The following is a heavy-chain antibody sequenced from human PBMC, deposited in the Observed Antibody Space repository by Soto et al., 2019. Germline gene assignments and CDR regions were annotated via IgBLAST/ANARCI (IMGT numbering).Heavy chain of an antibody. V-gene: IGHV4-61*08. J-gene: IGHJ6*02. CDR2: IYYTGST. CDR1: AASVNTAGYS. Sequence: QGQLQEPAPGLVKPSETLSLTCTVSAASVNTAGYSWSWIRQPPGKEPEWIGYIYYTGSTNYNPSLKSRVTTSLYTSKNQVALNLCYVTAAGTAVYDCARLIRLARLATYYYHRMDVWGQGTTVTVSS. CDR3: ARLIRLARLATYYYHRMDV. D-gene: IGHD3-3*01.